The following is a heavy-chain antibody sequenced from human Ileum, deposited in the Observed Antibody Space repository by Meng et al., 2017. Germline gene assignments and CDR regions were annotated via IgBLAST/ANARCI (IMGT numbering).Heavy chain of an antibody. V-gene: IGHV3-30*04. CDR3: ARDQLGVGATGAFDI. Sequence: GGSLRLSCAASGFTFSSYAMHWVRQAPGKGLEWVAVISYDGSNKYYADSVKGRFTISRDNSKNTLYLQMNSLRAEDTAVYYCARDQLGVGATGAFDIWGQGTMVTVSS. CDR1: GFTFSSYA. J-gene: IGHJ3*02. D-gene: IGHD1-26*01. CDR2: ISYDGSNK.